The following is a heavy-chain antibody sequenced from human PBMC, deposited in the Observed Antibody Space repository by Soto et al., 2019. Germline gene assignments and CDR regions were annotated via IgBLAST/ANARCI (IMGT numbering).Heavy chain of an antibody. V-gene: IGHV3-30*18. CDR3: AKDRGSGWNYYGLDA. CDR2: ISADGSNK. CDR1: GFTFSNYG. D-gene: IGHD6-19*01. J-gene: IGHJ6*02. Sequence: QVQLVESGGGVVQPGRSLRFSCAASGFTFSNYGMHWVRQAPGKGLEWVAVISADGSNKFYVDSVKGRFTISRDNSKNTVYLQMNSLRVEDTAVYYCAKDRGSGWNYYGLDAWGQGPTVTVSS.